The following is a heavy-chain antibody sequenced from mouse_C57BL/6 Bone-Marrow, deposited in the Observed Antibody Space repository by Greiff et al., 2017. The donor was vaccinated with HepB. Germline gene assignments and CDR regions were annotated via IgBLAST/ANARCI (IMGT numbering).Heavy chain of an antibody. V-gene: IGHV1-66*01. J-gene: IGHJ1*03. D-gene: IGHD1-1*01. CDR3: AKEAYGGGYFDV. CDR2: IYPGSGNT. CDR1: GYSFTSYY. Sequence: QVQLKQSGPELVKPGASVKISCKASGYSFTSYYIHWVKQRPGQGLEWIGWIYPGSGNTKYNEKFKGKATLTADTSSSTADMQRSSLTSEDSAVYYCAKEAYGGGYFDVWGTGTTVTVSS.